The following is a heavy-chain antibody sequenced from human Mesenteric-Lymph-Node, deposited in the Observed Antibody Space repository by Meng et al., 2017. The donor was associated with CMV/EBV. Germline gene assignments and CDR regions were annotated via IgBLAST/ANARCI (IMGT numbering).Heavy chain of an antibody. CDR3: AREFEDSNYGLPTDAFDI. Sequence: TFRSYSMNWVRQAPGKGLECVSSISSSSSYIYYADSVKGRFTISRDNAKNSLYLQMNSLRAEDTAVYYCAREFEDSNYGLPTDAFDIWGQGTMVTVSS. D-gene: IGHD4-11*01. CDR2: ISSSSSYI. V-gene: IGHV3-21*01. J-gene: IGHJ3*02. CDR1: TFRSYS.